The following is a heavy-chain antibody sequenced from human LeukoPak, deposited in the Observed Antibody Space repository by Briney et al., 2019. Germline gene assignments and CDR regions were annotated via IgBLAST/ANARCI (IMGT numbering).Heavy chain of an antibody. CDR3: ASWLANDYGDHDAFDI. D-gene: IGHD4-17*01. V-gene: IGHV4-34*01. CDR1: GGSFSGYY. CDR2: INHSGST. Sequence: SETLSLTCAVYGGSFSGYYWGWIRQPPGKGLEWIGEINHSGSTNYNPSLKSRVTISVDTSKNQFSLKLSSVTAADTAVYYCASWLANDYGDHDAFDIWGQGTMVTVSS. J-gene: IGHJ3*02.